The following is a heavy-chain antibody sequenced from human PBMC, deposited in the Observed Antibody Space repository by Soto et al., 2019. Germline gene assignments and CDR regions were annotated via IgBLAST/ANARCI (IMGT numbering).Heavy chain of an antibody. J-gene: IGHJ4*02. CDR3: ARVLDYVWGSYRYLYFDY. D-gene: IGHD3-16*02. Sequence: LSLTCTVSGGSISSYYWSWIRQPPGKGLEWIGYIYYSGSTNYNPSLKSRVTISVDTSKNQFSLKLSSVTAADTAVYYCARVLDYVWGSYRYLYFDYWGQGTLVTVSS. V-gene: IGHV4-59*01. CDR1: GGSISSYY. CDR2: IYYSGST.